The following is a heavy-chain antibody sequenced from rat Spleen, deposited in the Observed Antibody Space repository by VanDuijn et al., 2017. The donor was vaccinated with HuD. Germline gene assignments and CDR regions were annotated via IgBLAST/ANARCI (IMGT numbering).Heavy chain of an antibody. D-gene: IGHD2-1*01. V-gene: IGHV5-29*01. J-gene: IGHJ2*01. CDR3: TRDSDIPTYFFDY. CDR1: GFTFSNYG. Sequence: EVQVVESGGGLVQPGRSLKLSCAASGFTFSNYGMAWVRQTPTKGLEWVASISYDGGSTYYRDSVKGRFTISRDNAKSTLYLQMNSLRSEDTATYYCTRDSDIPTYFFDYWGQGVMVTVSS. CDR2: ISYDGGST.